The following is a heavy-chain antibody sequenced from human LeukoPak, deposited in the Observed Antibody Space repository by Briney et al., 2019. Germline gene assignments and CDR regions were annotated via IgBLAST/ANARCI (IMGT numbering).Heavy chain of an antibody. CDR3: AREGVTGRWLQLANFDY. CDR1: GYTFTSYG. CDR2: ISAYNGNT. Sequence: GASVNVSCKASGYTFTSYGISWVRQAPGQGLEWMGWISAYNGNTNYAQKLQGRVAMTTDTSTSTAYMELRSLRSDDTAVYYCAREGVTGRWLQLANFDYWGQGTLVTVSS. D-gene: IGHD5-24*01. V-gene: IGHV1-18*01. J-gene: IGHJ4*02.